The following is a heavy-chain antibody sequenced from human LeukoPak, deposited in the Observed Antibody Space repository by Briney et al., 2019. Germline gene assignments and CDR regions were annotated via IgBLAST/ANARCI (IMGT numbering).Heavy chain of an antibody. CDR2: IHYSGST. CDR1: GGSISSSGYF. Sequence: SETLSLTCTVSGGSISSSGYFWGWFRQPPGKTLEWLGSIHYSGSTYYNPSLKSRITVSVDTSKNQFSLRLSSVTAADTSVYYCSRKRDFNAGGFYEVYSSQGTLVTVSS. D-gene: IGHD2-8*02. J-gene: IGHJ4*02. CDR3: SRKRDFNAGGFYEVY. V-gene: IGHV4-39*01.